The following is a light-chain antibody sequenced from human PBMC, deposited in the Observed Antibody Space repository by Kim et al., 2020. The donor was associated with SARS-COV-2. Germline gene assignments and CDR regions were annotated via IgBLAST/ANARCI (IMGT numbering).Light chain of an antibody. V-gene: IGLV3-1*01. CDR1: KLGDKY. Sequence: VTPVQTASIPCSGEKLGDKYACWYQQKPGQSPVLVIYQDSKRPSGIPERFSGSNSGNTATLTISGTQAMDEAYYYCQAWDSTWVFGGGTQLTVL. CDR3: QAWDSTWV. J-gene: IGLJ3*02. CDR2: QDS.